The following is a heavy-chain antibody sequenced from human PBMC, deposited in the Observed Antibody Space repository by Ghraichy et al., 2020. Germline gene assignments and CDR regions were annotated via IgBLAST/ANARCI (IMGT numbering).Heavy chain of an antibody. Sequence: GGSLRLSCAASGFTFISYGMHWVRQAPGKGLEWVAVIWYDGSNKYSADSVKGRFTISRDNSKNTLYLQKNSLRAEDTAVYYCARDLGYPTDYGRDVWGQGTTVTVSS. CDR2: IWYDGSNK. J-gene: IGHJ6*02. V-gene: IGHV3-33*01. CDR1: GFTFISYG. D-gene: IGHD3-22*01. CDR3: ARDLGYPTDYGRDV.